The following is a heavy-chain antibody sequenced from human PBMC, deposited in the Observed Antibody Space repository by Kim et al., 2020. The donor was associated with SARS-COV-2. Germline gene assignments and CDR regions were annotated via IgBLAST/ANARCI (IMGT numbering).Heavy chain of an antibody. Sequence: SVKVSCKASGGTFSSYAINWVRQAPGQGLEWMGRIIPILGIANYAQKFQGRVTITADRSTSTAYMDLSSLRSEDTAVYYCARGGGLSYYDSRGPTSSGFDYWGQGTLVTVSS. CDR1: GGTFSSYA. CDR2: IIPILGIA. J-gene: IGHJ4*02. V-gene: IGHV1-69*04. D-gene: IGHD3-22*01. CDR3: ARGGGLSYYDSRGPTSSGFDY.